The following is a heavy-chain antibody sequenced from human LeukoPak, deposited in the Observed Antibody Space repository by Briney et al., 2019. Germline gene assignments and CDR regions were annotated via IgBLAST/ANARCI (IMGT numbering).Heavy chain of an antibody. V-gene: IGHV3-30*04. J-gene: IGHJ3*01. CDR2: IAYDGSDK. CDR1: GFTFSSYA. Sequence: GGSLRLSCAASGFTFSSYAMHWVRQAPGKGLEWVALIAYDGSDKYYTDSVKGRFTISRDNAQNSLYLQMNSLRAEDTAVYYCASTATCSFWGQGTMVTVSS. CDR3: ASTATCSF. D-gene: IGHD2-2*01.